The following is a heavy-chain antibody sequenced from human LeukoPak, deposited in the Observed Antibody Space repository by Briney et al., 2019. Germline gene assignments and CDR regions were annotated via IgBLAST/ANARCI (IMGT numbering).Heavy chain of an antibody. J-gene: IGHJ6*03. V-gene: IGHV4-39*07. Sequence: SETLSLTCTVSGGSISSSSYYWGWIRQPPGKGLESIGNIYYSGSTYYNPSLKSRVTISVDTSKNQFSLKLSSVTAADTAVYYCARDQFLGYYYMDVWGKGTTVTVSS. CDR3: ARDQFLGYYYMDV. D-gene: IGHD3-3*01. CDR2: IYYSGST. CDR1: GGSISSSSYY.